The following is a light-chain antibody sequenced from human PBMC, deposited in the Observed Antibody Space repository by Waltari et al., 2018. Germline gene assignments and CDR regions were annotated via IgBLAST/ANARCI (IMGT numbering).Light chain of an antibody. CDR2: DVF. Sequence: EIVLIQSPATLSLSPGDRATLSCRASHSVDTSLAWYQQKLGQAPRLLIYDVFYRATGIPARFSGRGSGTDFTLTISSLEPEDFALYFCQQRRDWPITFGQGTRLEIK. V-gene: IGKV3-11*01. J-gene: IGKJ5*01. CDR1: HSVDTS. CDR3: QQRRDWPIT.